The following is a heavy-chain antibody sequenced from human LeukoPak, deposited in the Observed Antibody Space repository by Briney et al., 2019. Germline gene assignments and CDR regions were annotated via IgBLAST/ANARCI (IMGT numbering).Heavy chain of an antibody. CDR2: IKQDGSEK. D-gene: IGHD3-22*01. V-gene: IGHV3-7*03. Sequence: GGSLRLSCAASGFTFSSYWMSWVRQAPGKRLEWVANIKQDGSEKYYVDSVKGRFTISRDNAKNSLYLQMNSLRAEDTAVYYCAKDGPYSDTSGPHYWGQGTLVTVSS. CDR1: GFTFSSYW. J-gene: IGHJ4*02. CDR3: AKDGPYSDTSGPHY.